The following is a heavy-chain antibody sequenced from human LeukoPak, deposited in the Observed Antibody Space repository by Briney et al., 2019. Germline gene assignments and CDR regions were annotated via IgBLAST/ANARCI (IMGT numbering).Heavy chain of an antibody. CDR1: GGSIGSGDYD. Sequence: PSQTLSLTCTVSGGSIGSGDYDWNWIRQPPGKGLEWIGYIYDSGETYYNPSLKSRVIISLDTSKNQFYLRLSSVTASDTAVYYCARDRGVVIPFDYWGQGTLVTVSS. CDR3: ARDRGVVIPFDY. CDR2: IYDSGET. D-gene: IGHD2-2*01. V-gene: IGHV4-30-4*08. J-gene: IGHJ4*02.